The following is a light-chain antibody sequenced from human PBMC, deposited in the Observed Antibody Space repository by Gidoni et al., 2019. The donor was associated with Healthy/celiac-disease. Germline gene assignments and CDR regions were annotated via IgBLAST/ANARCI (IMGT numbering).Light chain of an antibody. V-gene: IGKV3-20*01. J-gene: IGKJ1*01. CDR1: QSVSSSY. CDR3: QQYGSSPWT. Sequence: EIVLTQSPDTLSLSPGERATLSCRASQSVSSSYLAWYQQKPGQAPRLLIYGASSRATGIPDRFSGSGSGTDFTFTISRLEPEDFAVYYCQQYGSSPWTFGQGTKVEIK. CDR2: GAS.